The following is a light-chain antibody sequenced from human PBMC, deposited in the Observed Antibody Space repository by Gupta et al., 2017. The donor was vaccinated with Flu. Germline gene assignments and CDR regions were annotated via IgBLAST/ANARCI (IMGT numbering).Light chain of an antibody. CDR2: GAS. CDR1: QSVSSSY. Sequence: GTLSLSPGDRATLSCRASQSVSSSYLGWYQQKPGQAPRLLIYGASSRATGIPDRFSGSGSGTDFTLTISRLEPEDFAVYYCQQYRRSPLTFGGGTXVEIK. V-gene: IGKV3-20*01. J-gene: IGKJ4*01. CDR3: QQYRRSPLT.